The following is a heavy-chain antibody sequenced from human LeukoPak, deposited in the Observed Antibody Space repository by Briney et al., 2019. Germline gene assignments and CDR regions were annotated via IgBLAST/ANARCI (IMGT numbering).Heavy chain of an antibody. CDR1: GFTVSSNY. Sequence: GGSLRLSCAASGFTVSSNYMSWVRQAPGKGLEWVSVIDSGGSTYYADSVKGRFTISRDNSKNTQYLQMNSLRAEDTAVYYCARDYKYAFDSWGQGTLVTVSS. D-gene: IGHD5-24*01. CDR2: IDSGGST. J-gene: IGHJ4*02. CDR3: ARDYKYAFDS. V-gene: IGHV3-66*01.